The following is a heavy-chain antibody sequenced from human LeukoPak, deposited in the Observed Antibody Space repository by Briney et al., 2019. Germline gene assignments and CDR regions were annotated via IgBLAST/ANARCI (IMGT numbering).Heavy chain of an antibody. Sequence: GGSLRLSCAASGFTFSMYAMHWVRQAPGKGLEWVSVIYSGGSTYYADSVKGRFTISRDNSKNTLYLQMNSLTAEDTAVYYCARVGVVPAAIPDGFDIWGQGTMVTVSS. V-gene: IGHV3-53*01. J-gene: IGHJ3*02. CDR1: GFTFSMYA. CDR2: IYSGGST. D-gene: IGHD2-2*01. CDR3: ARVGVVPAAIPDGFDI.